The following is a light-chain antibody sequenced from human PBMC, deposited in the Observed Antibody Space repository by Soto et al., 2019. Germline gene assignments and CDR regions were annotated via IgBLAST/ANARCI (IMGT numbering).Light chain of an antibody. CDR3: QQYFEWPPMT. V-gene: IGKV3-20*01. Sequence: EIVLTQSPGTLSLSPGEGATLSCRASQSVSNNYLAWYQQKPGQAPRLVISGASSRATAIPDRFRGSGSGTEFTLTISSLRSEDSAIYYCQQYFEWPPMTFGQGTKVDIK. J-gene: IGKJ1*01. CDR2: GAS. CDR1: QSVSNNY.